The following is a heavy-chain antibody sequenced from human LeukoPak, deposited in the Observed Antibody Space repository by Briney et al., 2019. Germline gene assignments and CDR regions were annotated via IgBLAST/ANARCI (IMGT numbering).Heavy chain of an antibody. V-gene: IGHV3-7*01. CDR3: ARPRDDSSLNRPLY. CDR2: IKQDGSEK. J-gene: IGHJ4*02. D-gene: IGHD3-22*01. Sequence: PGGPLRLSCTAPGFSFSTYWMSWVRQAPGKGLEWVANIKQDGSEKYYVDSVKGRFTISRDDAKNSLYLQMNSLRAEDTAVYYCARPRDDSSLNRPLYWGQGALVTVSS. CDR1: GFSFSTYW.